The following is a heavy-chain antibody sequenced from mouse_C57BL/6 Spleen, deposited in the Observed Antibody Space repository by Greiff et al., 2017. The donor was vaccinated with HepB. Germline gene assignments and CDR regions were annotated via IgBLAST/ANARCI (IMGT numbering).Heavy chain of an antibody. J-gene: IGHJ2*01. CDR3: ASNDYFDY. V-gene: IGHV1-82*01. CDR1: GYAFSSSW. Sequence: VQLQQSGPELVKPGASVKISCKASGYAFSSSWMNWVKQRPGKGLEWIGRIYPGDGDTNYNGKFKGKATLTADKSSSTAYMQLSSLTSEDSAVYFCASNDYFDYWGQGTTLTVSS. CDR2: IYPGDGDT.